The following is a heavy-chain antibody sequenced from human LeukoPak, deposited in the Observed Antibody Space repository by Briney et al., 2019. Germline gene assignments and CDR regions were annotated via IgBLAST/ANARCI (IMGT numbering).Heavy chain of an antibody. CDR2: IKSKTDGGTT. V-gene: IGHV3-15*01. D-gene: IGHD1-26*01. CDR1: EFTFSNAW. J-gene: IGHJ4*02. CDR3: STRGTYSGYYFDY. Sequence: GGSLRLSCAASEFTFSNAWMSWVRQAPGKGLEWVGRIKSKTDGGTTDYAAPVKGRFTISRDDSKNTLYLQMNSLNTEDTAVYYCSTRGTYSGYYFDYWGQGTLVAVAS.